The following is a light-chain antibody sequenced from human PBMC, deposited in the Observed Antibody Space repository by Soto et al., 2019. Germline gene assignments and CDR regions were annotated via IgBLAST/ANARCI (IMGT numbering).Light chain of an antibody. CDR2: GAS. J-gene: IGKJ1*01. Sequence: EIVVTQSPGTLSLSKGERATLSCRASQSVTSTYLAWYQQKPGQAPRLLIYGASSRATGIPDRFSGSGSGTEFTLTISSLQPDDFATYYCQHYNSYSEAFGQGTKVDIK. CDR3: QHYNSYSEA. CDR1: QSVTSTY. V-gene: IGKV3-20*01.